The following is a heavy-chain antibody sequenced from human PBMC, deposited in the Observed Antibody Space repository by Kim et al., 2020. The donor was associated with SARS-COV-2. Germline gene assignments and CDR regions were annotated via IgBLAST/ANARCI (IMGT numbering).Heavy chain of an antibody. CDR2: IDPSDSYT. Sequence: GESLKISCKGSGYSFTSYWISWVRQMPGKGLEWMGRIDPSDSYTNYSPSFQGHVTISADKSISNAYLQWSSLKASDTAMYYCARLGRRPGRQQQPKHRGYYYYGMDVWGRGTTLTV. J-gene: IGHJ6*01. D-gene: IGHD6-13*01. V-gene: IGHV5-10-1*01. CDR1: GYSFTSYW. CDR3: ARLGRRPGRQQQPKHRGYYYYGMDV.